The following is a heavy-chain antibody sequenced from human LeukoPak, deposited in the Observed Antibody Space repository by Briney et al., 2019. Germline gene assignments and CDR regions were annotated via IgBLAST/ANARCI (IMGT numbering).Heavy chain of an antibody. J-gene: IGHJ4*02. CDR1: GFTVSTYY. CDR2: IYSGGST. CDR3: ARGLGYCTSTTCLLPFDY. D-gene: IGHD2-2*01. Sequence: GGSPRLSCAASGFTVSTYYMTWVRQALGKGLECVSVIYSGGSTYYADSVKGRFTVSRDNSKNTLYLQMNSLRAEDTAMYYRARGLGYCTSTTCLLPFDYWGQGTLVTVSS. V-gene: IGHV3-53*01.